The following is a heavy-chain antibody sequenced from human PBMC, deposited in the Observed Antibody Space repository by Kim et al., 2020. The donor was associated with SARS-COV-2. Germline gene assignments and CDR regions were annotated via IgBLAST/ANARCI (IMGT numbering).Heavy chain of an antibody. V-gene: IGHV4-39*01. CDR3: ARLRYYDSSGYYYYFDY. D-gene: IGHD3-22*01. Sequence: RKRRITISVDTSKNQFSLKLSSVTAADPAVYYCARLRYYDSSGYYYYFDYWGQGTLVTVSS. J-gene: IGHJ4*02.